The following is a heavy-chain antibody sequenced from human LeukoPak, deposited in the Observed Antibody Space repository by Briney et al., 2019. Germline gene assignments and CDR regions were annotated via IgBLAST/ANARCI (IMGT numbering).Heavy chain of an antibody. J-gene: IGHJ4*02. CDR3: ARYNSGWNDY. V-gene: IGHV3-48*03. CDR1: GFTFSSFE. D-gene: IGHD6-19*01. CDR2: ISSSGNTI. Sequence: GGSLRLSCAAAGFTFSSFEMNWVRQAPGKGLEWVSYISSSGNTIYYADSLKGRFTISRDNAKNSLYLQMDSLRAEDTAIYYCARYNSGWNDYWGQGTLVTVSS.